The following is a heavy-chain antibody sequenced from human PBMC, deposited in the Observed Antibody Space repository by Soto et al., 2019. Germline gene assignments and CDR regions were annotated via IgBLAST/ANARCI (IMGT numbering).Heavy chain of an antibody. CDR2: IKQDGSEK. CDR1: GFTFSSYW. D-gene: IGHD6-19*01. Sequence: GGSLRLSCAASGFTFSSYWMSWVRQAPGKGLEWVANIKQDGSEKYYVDSVKGRFTISRDNAKNSLYLQMNSLRAEDTAVYYWASGFLYSSGWYYFDYWGQGTLVTVSS. J-gene: IGHJ4*02. CDR3: ASGFLYSSGWYYFDY. V-gene: IGHV3-7*05.